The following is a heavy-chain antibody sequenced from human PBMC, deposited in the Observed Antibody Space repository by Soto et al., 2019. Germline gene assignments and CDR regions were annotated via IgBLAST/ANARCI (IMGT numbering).Heavy chain of an antibody. CDR3: AQLGRMTFSHTHYFNH. CDR2: IKSDGTSA. V-gene: IGHV3-23*01. D-gene: IGHD1-1*01. CDR1: GFSFNNYG. J-gene: IGHJ4*02. Sequence: EVQLLESGGDLVQPGGSLRLSCVASGFSFNNYGMSWVRQAPGKGLEWVSAIKSDGTSAYYAASVEGRFTISRDNSKNTLYLQLNSLRAEDTDVYDCAQLGRMTFSHTHYFNHWGRGNLVTVSS.